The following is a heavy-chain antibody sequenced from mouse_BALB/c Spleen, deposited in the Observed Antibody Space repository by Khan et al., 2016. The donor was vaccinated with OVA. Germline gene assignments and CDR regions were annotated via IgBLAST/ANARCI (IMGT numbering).Heavy chain of an antibody. J-gene: IGHJ2*01. CDR1: GFSLSTYGIG. D-gene: IGHD2-1*01. CDR2: IWWNNNK. CDR3: ARSPISYGNYDLSYYFDY. V-gene: IGHV8-11*01. Sequence: QVTLKESGPGILQPSQTLSLTCSFSGFSLSTYGIGVGWIRQPSGKGLEWLVHIWWNNNKYYNTVLKSRLTISKDTSNNQVFLKLAGMDTADTATYYCARSPISYGNYDLSYYFDYWGQGTTLTVSS.